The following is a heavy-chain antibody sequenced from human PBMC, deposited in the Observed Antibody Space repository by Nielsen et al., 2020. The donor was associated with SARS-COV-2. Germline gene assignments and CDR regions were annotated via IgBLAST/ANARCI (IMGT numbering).Heavy chain of an antibody. CDR2: IYPRDSDT. J-gene: IGHJ4*02. Sequence: GESLKISCKASGYTFSNFWIGWVRQMPGRGLEWMGIIYPRDSDTRYSPSFQGQVTISADKSLTTAYLQWSSLKASDTAMYYCALGGGVTPWYYFDYWGQGTLVTVSS. D-gene: IGHD2-21*02. V-gene: IGHV5-51*01. CDR1: GYTFSNFW. CDR3: ALGGGVTPWYYFDY.